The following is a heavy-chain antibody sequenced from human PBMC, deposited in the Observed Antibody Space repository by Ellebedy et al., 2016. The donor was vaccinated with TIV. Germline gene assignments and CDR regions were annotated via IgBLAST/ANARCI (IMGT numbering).Heavy chain of an antibody. CDR3: ARDVVGYCNSTSCYAFDY. CDR2: IIPIFGTA. CDR1: GGTFSSYA. J-gene: IGHJ4*02. D-gene: IGHD2-2*01. V-gene: IGHV1-69*13. Sequence: AASVKVSCKASGGTFSSYAISWVRQAPGQGLEWMGGIIPIFGTANYAQKFQGRVTITADESTSTAYMELSRLGSDDTAVYYCARDVVGYCNSTSCYAFDYWGQGTLVTVSS.